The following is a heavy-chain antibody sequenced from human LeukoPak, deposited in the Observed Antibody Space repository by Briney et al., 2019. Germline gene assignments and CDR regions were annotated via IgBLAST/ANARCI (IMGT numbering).Heavy chain of an antibody. CDR2: IYCSGST. J-gene: IGHJ4*02. CDR1: GGSISSYY. D-gene: IGHD4-17*01. Sequence: SETLSLTCTVSGGSISSYYWSWIRQPPGKGLEWIGYIYCSGSTNYNPSLKSRVTISVDTSKNQFSLKLSSVTAADTAVYYCARESDYGDYSIDYWGQGTLVTVSS. CDR3: ARESDYGDYSIDY. V-gene: IGHV4-59*01.